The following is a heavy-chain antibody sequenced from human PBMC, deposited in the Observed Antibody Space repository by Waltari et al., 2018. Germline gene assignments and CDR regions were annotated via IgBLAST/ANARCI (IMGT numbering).Heavy chain of an antibody. Sequence: EVQLLESGGGLVQPGGSLRLSCAASGFPFSSYAMSWFRPAPGKGLEWVSAISGSGGSTYYADSVKGRFTISRDNSKNTLYLQMNSLRAEDTAVYYCARDSPAKLAYDYWGQGTLVTVSS. V-gene: IGHV3-23*01. J-gene: IGHJ4*02. CDR1: GFPFSSYA. CDR3: ARDSPAKLAYDY. D-gene: IGHD1-1*01. CDR2: ISGSGGST.